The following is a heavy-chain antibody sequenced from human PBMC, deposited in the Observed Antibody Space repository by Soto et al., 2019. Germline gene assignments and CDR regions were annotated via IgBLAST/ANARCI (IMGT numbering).Heavy chain of an antibody. D-gene: IGHD5-12*01. Sequence: EVQLVESGGGLVKPGGSLRLSCAASGFTFSSYSMNWVRQAPGKGLEWVSSISSSSSYIYYADSVKGRFTISRDNAKNSLYLQMNSLRAADTAVYYCARGDGYNKGLWRYYYGMDVWGQGTTVTVSS. CDR1: GFTFSSYS. CDR2: ISSSSSYI. CDR3: ARGDGYNKGLWRYYYGMDV. J-gene: IGHJ6*02. V-gene: IGHV3-21*01.